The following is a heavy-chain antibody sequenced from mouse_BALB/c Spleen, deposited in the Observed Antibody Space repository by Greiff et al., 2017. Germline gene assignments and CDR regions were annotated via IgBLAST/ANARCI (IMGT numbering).Heavy chain of an antibody. D-gene: IGHD1-1*01. Sequence: EVQRVESGGGLVKPGGSLKLSCAASGFTFSSYAMSWVRQSPEKRLEWVAEISSGGSYTYYPDTVTGRFTISRDNAKNTLYLEMSSLRSEDTAMYYCARDRGSSSSYAMDYWGQGTSVTVSS. CDR3: ARDRGSSSSYAMDY. J-gene: IGHJ4*01. CDR1: GFTFSSYA. CDR2: ISSGGSYT. V-gene: IGHV5-9-4*01.